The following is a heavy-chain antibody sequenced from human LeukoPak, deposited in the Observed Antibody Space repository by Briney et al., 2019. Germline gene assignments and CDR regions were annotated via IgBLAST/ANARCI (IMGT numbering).Heavy chain of an antibody. CDR2: IYYSGST. CDR1: GGSISSSSYY. J-gene: IGHJ6*02. CDR3: ARDHIVVVTAIRPYYGMDV. D-gene: IGHD2-21*02. Sequence: SETLSLTCTVSGGSISSSSYYWGWIRQPPGKGLEWIGSIYYSGSTYYNPSLKSRVTISVDTSKNQFSLKLSSVTAADTAVYYCARDHIVVVTAIRPYYGMDVWGQGTTVTVSS. V-gene: IGHV4-39*07.